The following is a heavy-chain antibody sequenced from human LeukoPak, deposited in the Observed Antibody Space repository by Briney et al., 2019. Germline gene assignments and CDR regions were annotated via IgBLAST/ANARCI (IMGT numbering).Heavy chain of an antibody. CDR3: ARVSLGYCSSTSCSNDY. J-gene: IGHJ4*02. D-gene: IGHD2-2*01. CDR2: IYYSGST. V-gene: IGHV4-30-4*08. CDR1: GGSISSGDYY. Sequence: SQTLSLTCTVSGGSISSGDYYWSWIRQPPGKGLEWIGYIYYSGSTYYNPSLKSRVTISVDTSKNQFSLKRSSVTAADTAVYYCARVSLGYCSSTSCSNDYWGQGTLVTVSS.